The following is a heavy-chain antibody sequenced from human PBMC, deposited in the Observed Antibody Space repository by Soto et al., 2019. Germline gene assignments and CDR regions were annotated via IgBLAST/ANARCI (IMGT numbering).Heavy chain of an antibody. CDR3: AKGDCSGGRCYRGFDY. CDR2: VSASGSIT. CDR1: GFTFSSYD. V-gene: IGHV3-23*01. D-gene: IGHD2-15*01. Sequence: EVQVLESGGGLVQPGGSLRLSCAASGFTFSSYDMSWVRQAPGKGLEWVSGVSASGSITSYADSAKGRFTISRDNAKNTVFLKMSSLGAEDTAVYFCAKGDCSGGRCYRGFDYWGQGTLVTVSS. J-gene: IGHJ4*02.